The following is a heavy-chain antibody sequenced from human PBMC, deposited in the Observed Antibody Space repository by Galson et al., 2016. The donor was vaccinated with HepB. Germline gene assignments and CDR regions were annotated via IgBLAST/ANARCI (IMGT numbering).Heavy chain of an antibody. V-gene: IGHV3-30-3*01. Sequence: SLRLSCAASGFTFTTYAMHWVRQAPGKGLEWVAFISYDGSTAYYADSVKGRFNISRDNPKNTVSLQMNSLRVADTAVYYCTKGTTWSWTDGFDVWGHGTMVTASS. J-gene: IGHJ3*01. CDR2: ISYDGSTA. CDR1: GFTFTTYA. D-gene: IGHD1-26*01. CDR3: TKGTTWSWTDGFDV.